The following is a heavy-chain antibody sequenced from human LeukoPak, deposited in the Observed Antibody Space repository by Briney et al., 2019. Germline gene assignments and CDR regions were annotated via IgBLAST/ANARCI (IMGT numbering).Heavy chain of an antibody. D-gene: IGHD3-22*01. CDR1: GFTFSNYA. V-gene: IGHV3-23*01. CDR3: AENYYDTNWGSFDM. CDR2: IRGSGGIT. Sequence: PGGSLRLSCAASGFTFSNYAMSWVRQAPGKGLDWVSNIRGSGGITYYADSVKGRFTISRDNSKNTLYLQMNSLRAEDTALYYCAENYYDTNWGSFDMWGQGTMVTVSS. J-gene: IGHJ3*02.